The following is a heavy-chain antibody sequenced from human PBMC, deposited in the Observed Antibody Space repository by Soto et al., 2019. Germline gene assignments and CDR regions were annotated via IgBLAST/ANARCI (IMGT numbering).Heavy chain of an antibody. CDR1: GFTFKSYA. Sequence: DVQLLESGGGLVQPGGSLRLSCVGSGFTFKSYALYWVRQAPGKGLESVAGISAASNAYHVDSVKGRFTISRDNSRNALYLQINAMRPDDTAIYYCAKSGDTSAFNCAFFVAWGRGTLVTVSS. J-gene: IGHJ5*02. V-gene: IGHV3-23*01. D-gene: IGHD1-26*01. CDR3: AKSGDTSAFNCAFFVA. CDR2: ISAASNA.